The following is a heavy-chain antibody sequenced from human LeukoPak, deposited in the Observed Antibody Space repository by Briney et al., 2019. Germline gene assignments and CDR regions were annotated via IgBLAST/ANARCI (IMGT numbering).Heavy chain of an antibody. Sequence: PGGSLRLSCAASGFIFSSYWMSWVRQAPGKGLEWVANIKQDGSEKYYVDSVKGRFTISRDNAKNSLYLQMNSLRAEDTAVYYCAREDGLWFGELFGYYYMDVWGKGTTVTISS. V-gene: IGHV3-7*01. CDR3: AREDGLWFGELFGYYYMDV. CDR1: GFIFSSYW. J-gene: IGHJ6*03. D-gene: IGHD3-10*01. CDR2: IKQDGSEK.